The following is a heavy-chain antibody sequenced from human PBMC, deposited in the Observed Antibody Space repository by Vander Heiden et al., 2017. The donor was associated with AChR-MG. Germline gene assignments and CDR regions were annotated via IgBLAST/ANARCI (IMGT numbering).Heavy chain of an antibody. CDR3: AKGISSGYSTSWSPYYFDY. V-gene: IGHV3-30*18. Sequence: QVQLVESGGGVVQAGRSLRLSCAASGCTFSSYGIHWARQAPGKGLEWVAVIAYDGSDKYYAGSVKGRFTISRDNSKNTLYLQMNSLRAEDTAMYYCAKGISSGYSTSWSPYYFDYWGQGTLVTVSS. CDR2: IAYDGSDK. D-gene: IGHD6-13*01. J-gene: IGHJ4*02. CDR1: GCTFSSYG.